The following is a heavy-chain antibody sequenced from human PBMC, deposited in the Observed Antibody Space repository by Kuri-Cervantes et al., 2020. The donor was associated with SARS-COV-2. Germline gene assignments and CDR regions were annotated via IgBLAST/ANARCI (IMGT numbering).Heavy chain of an antibody. CDR3: ARSGYCTNGVCYDGWFDP. CDR1: GGTFSSYA. CDR2: IIPFFGTA. V-gene: IGHV1-69*13. D-gene: IGHD2-8*01. Sequence: SVKVSCKASGGTFSSYAISWVRQAPGQGLEWMGGIIPFFGTANYAQKFQGRVTITADDSTSTAYMELSSLRSEDTAVYYRARSGYCTNGVCYDGWFDPWGQGTLVTVSS. J-gene: IGHJ5*02.